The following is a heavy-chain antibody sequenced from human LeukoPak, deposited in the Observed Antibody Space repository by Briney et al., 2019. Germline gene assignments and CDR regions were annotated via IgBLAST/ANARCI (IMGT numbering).Heavy chain of an antibody. CDR2: ISGSGGTT. CDR3: AKDSLRTVPKASFDS. Sequence: GGSLRLSCAASGITFSHAWMSWVRQAPGKGLEWVSGISGSGGTTYYADSVKGRFTISRDNSKNTLFLQMNSLRAEDRAVYYCAKDSLRTVPKASFDSWGQGTLVTVSS. V-gene: IGHV3-23*01. CDR1: GITFSHAW. D-gene: IGHD2-2*01. J-gene: IGHJ4*02.